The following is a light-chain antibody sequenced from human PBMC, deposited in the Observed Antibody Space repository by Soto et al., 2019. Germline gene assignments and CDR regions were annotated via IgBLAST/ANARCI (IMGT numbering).Light chain of an antibody. CDR1: QSVSSSY. V-gene: IGKV3-20*01. J-gene: IGKJ4*01. CDR2: DAS. CDR3: QQYGSSPLT. Sequence: EIVLTQSPGTLSLSPGERATLSCRASQSVSSSYLAWYQQKPGQASRLLIYDASSRATGIPDRFSGSGSGTDFTLTISRLEPEDFAVYSCQQYGSSPLTFGGGTKVDIK.